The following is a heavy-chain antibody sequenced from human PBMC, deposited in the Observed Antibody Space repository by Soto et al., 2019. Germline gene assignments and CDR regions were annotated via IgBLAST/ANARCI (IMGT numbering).Heavy chain of an antibody. CDR1: GGSISSGDYY. D-gene: IGHD1-1*01. V-gene: IGHV4-30-4*01. J-gene: IGHJ4*02. CDR3: ARGLNWDDVWWDY. Sequence: SETLSLTCTVSGGSISSGDYYWSWIRQPPGKGLEWIGYIYYSGSTYYNPSLKSRVTISVDTSKNQFSLKLSSVTAADTAVYYCARGLNWDDVWWDYWGQGTLVTVSS. CDR2: IYYSGST.